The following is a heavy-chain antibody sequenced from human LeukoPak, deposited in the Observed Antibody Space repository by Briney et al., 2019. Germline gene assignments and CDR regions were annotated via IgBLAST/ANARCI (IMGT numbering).Heavy chain of an antibody. CDR2: IYYSGST. D-gene: IGHD3-10*01. V-gene: IGHV4-59*01. J-gene: IGHJ4*02. CDR3: ARLPELPGFGDY. Sequence: SETLSPTCTLSVGSISSYYWSWIRQPPGKGLEWIGYIYYSGSTDYNPSLKSRVTIAVDTSKNQFSLNLSSLTAADTAVYYCARLPELPGFGDYWGQGTLVTVSS. CDR1: VGSISSYY.